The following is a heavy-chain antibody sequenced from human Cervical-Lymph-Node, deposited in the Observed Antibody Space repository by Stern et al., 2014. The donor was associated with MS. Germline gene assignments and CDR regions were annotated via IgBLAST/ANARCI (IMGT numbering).Heavy chain of an antibody. CDR3: ARLPGIAAAGHDAFDI. J-gene: IGHJ3*02. D-gene: IGHD6-13*01. CDR1: GFSLSTSGMC. CDR2: IDWDDDK. Sequence: SGPALVKPTQTLTLTCTFSGFSLSTSGMCVSWIRQPPGKALEWLALIDWDDDKYYSTSLKTRLTISKDTSKNQVVLTMTNMDPVDTATYYCARLPGIAAAGHDAFDIWGQGTMVTVSS. V-gene: IGHV2-70*01.